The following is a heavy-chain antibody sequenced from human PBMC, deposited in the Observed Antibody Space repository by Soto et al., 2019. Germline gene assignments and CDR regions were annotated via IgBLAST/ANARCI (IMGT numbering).Heavy chain of an antibody. CDR2: IRASGVTT. CDR1: GFTFSNYA. Sequence: DVQLLDSGGGLVQPGRSLRLSCAASGFTFSNYAMSWVRQAPGKGLEWVSTIRASGVTTFYADSARGRFTISRDNSKNTLSLQMNSVTADDTAIYYGAKGAIGRLDYWGQGTLVTVSS. CDR3: AKGAIGRLDY. V-gene: IGHV3-23*01. D-gene: IGHD1-26*01. J-gene: IGHJ4*02.